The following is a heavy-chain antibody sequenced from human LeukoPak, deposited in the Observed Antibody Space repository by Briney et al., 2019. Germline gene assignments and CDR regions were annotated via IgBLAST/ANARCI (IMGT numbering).Heavy chain of an antibody. J-gene: IGHJ6*02. D-gene: IGHD3-3*01. Sequence: GASVKVYCKASGYTFTGYYMHWVRQAPGQGLEWMGWINPNSGGTNYAQKFQGRVTMTRDTSISTAYMELSRLRSDDTAVYYCARDPPSTIFGVVSYYYYYGMDVWGQGTTVTVSS. CDR2: INPNSGGT. CDR3: ARDPPSTIFGVVSYYYYYGMDV. V-gene: IGHV1-2*02. CDR1: GYTFTGYY.